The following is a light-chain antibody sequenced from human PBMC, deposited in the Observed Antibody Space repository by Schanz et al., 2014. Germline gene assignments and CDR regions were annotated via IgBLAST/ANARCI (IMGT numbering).Light chain of an antibody. V-gene: IGKV3D-15*01. J-gene: IGKJ1*01. CDR1: QSVTTE. CDR3: QQYYNTPRT. Sequence: EIVLTQSPGTLSLSPGERATLSCRASQSVTTELAWYQQKPGQAPSLLIYDASNRATGIPARFSGSGSGTDFTLTISSLQAEDVAVYYCQQYYNTPRTFGQGTKVEIK. CDR2: DAS.